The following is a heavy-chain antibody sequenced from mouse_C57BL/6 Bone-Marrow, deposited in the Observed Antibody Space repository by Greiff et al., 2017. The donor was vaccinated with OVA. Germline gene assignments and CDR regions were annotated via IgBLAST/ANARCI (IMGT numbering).Heavy chain of an antibody. J-gene: IGHJ4*01. CDR2: IDPSDSYT. CDR3: ARERGYYGSSYPLYAMDY. D-gene: IGHD1-1*01. CDR1: GYTFTSYW. V-gene: IGHV1-69*01. Sequence: QVQLQQPGAELVMPGASVKLSCKASGYTFTSYWMHWVKQRPGQGLEWIGEIDPSDSYTNYNQKFKGKSTLTVDKSTSTAYMQLSSLTSEDSAVDYYARERGYYGSSYPLYAMDYWGQGTSVTVSS.